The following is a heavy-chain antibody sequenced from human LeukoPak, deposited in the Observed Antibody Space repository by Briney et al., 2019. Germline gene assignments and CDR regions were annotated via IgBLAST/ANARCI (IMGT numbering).Heavy chain of an antibody. D-gene: IGHD3-9*01. CDR2: INPNSGGT. CDR3: ASGAGYYKSHFDY. Sequence: ASVKVSCKTSRYIFTAYYIHWVRQAPGQGLEWMGWINPNSGGTNYAQKFQGRVTMTRDTSFTTAYMELSRLRSDDTAVYYSASGAGYYKSHFDYWGQGTLVTVSS. V-gene: IGHV1-2*02. CDR1: RYIFTAYY. J-gene: IGHJ4*02.